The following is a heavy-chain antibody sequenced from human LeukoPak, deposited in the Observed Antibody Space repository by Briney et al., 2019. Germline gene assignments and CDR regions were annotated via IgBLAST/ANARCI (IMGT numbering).Heavy chain of an antibody. D-gene: IGHD3-10*01. CDR3: ARDTRYVGSGSYYTHYYYYYGMDV. J-gene: IGHJ6*02. CDR2: INHSGST. CDR1: GGSFSGYY. Sequence: SETLSLTCAVYGGSFSGYYWSWIRQPPVKGLEWIGEINHSGSTYYNPSLKSRVTISVDTSKNQFSLKLSSVTAADTAVYYCARDTRYVGSGSYYTHYYYYYGMDVWGQGTTVTVSS. V-gene: IGHV4-34*01.